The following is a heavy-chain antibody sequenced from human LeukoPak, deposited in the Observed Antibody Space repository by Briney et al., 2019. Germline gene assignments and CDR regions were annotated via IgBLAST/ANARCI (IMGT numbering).Heavy chain of an antibody. CDR1: GFTFSSHA. Sequence: GGSLRLSCAASGFTFSSHAMTWVRQAPGKGLEWVSSISGSGGSTYYADSVKVRFTIDRDNSKNTLYLQMNRLTAEDTAVYYCAKDREGHCGGGRCHSLGHNYYNVMDVWGQGTTVIVSS. CDR3: AKDREGHCGGGRCHSLGHNYYNVMDV. CDR2: ISGSGGST. V-gene: IGHV3-23*01. D-gene: IGHD2-15*01. J-gene: IGHJ6*02.